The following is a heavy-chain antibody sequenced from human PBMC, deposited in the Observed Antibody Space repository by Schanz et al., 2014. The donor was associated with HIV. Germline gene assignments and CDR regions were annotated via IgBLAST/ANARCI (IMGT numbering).Heavy chain of an antibody. D-gene: IGHD3-9*01. V-gene: IGHV4-34*01. CDR2: ITHSGTT. Sequence: QVQLQQWGAGLLKPSETLSLTCAVYGGPFSHAYWSWVRQPPGKGLEWIGEITHSGTTNYNPSLKTRVTMPINTSKNQFSLKLNSGTAADTGVYYCASLHVEATGTTFGYWGQGTLVTVSS. CDR3: ASLHVEATGTTFGY. J-gene: IGHJ4*02. CDR1: GGPFSHAY.